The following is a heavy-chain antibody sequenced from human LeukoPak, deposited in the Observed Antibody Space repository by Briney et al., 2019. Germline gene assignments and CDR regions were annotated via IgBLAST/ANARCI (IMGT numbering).Heavy chain of an antibody. CDR1: GFTFDDYG. CDR3: ARRVGSSDCFDY. Sequence: PWGSLRLSCAASGFTFDDYGMSWVRQAPGKGLEWIGNVYHGGSSYYNPSLKSRITISVDTSKNQFSLNLYSVTAADTAVYYCARRVGSSDCFDYWGQGTLVTVSS. J-gene: IGHJ4*02. D-gene: IGHD6-6*01. V-gene: IGHV4-38-2*01. CDR2: VYHGGSS.